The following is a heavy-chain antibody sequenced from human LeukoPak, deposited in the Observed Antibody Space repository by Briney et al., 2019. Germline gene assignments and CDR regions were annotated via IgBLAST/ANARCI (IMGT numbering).Heavy chain of an antibody. V-gene: IGHV2-5*02. CDR3: AHSQGSPLYYYGSGIAWFDP. Sequence: SGPTLVNPTQTLTLTCTFSGFSLSTSGVGVGWIRQPPGKALEWLALIYWDDDKRYSPSLKSRLTITKDTSKNQVVLTMTNMDPVDTATYYCAHSQGSPLYYYGSGIAWFDPWGQGTLVTVSS. CDR2: IYWDDDK. D-gene: IGHD3-10*01. J-gene: IGHJ5*02. CDR1: GFSLSTSGVG.